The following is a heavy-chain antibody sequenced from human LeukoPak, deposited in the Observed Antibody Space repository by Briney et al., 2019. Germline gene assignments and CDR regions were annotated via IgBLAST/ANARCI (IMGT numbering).Heavy chain of an antibody. Sequence: GGSLRLSCAASGLTFSSHWMHWVRQAPGKGLVWVSRITNDGSSTTYADSVKGRFTISRDNSKNTLYLQVNSLRAEDTAVYYCAKGGKWDVTPFDYWGQGTLVTVSS. CDR3: AKGGKWDVTPFDY. CDR1: GLTFSSHW. V-gene: IGHV3-74*01. CDR2: ITNDGSST. J-gene: IGHJ4*02. D-gene: IGHD1-26*01.